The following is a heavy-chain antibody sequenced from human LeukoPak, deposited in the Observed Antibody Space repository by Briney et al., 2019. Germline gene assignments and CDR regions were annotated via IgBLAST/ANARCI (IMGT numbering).Heavy chain of an antibody. V-gene: IGHV4-34*01. Sequence: SETLSLTCAVYGGSFSGYYWSWIRQPPGKGLEWIGEINHSGSTNYNPSLKSRVTISVDTSKNQFSLKLSSVTAADTAVYYCASLRSRSSGYKKDYYYMDVWGKGTTVTVSS. CDR3: ASLRSRSSGYKKDYYYMDV. CDR1: GGSFSGYY. D-gene: IGHD3-22*01. J-gene: IGHJ6*03. CDR2: INHSGST.